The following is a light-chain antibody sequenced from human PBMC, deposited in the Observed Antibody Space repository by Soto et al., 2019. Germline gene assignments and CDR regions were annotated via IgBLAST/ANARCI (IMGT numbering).Light chain of an antibody. Sequence: EIVMTQSPATLSASPGERATLSCRASQSVSSNLAWYQQKPGQAPRLLIFGASTRATGIPARFSGSGSGTEFTLTISSLQSEDFAVYYCQQYHNWPRTFGGGTKVEIK. CDR3: QQYHNWPRT. CDR2: GAS. J-gene: IGKJ4*01. CDR1: QSVSSN. V-gene: IGKV3-15*01.